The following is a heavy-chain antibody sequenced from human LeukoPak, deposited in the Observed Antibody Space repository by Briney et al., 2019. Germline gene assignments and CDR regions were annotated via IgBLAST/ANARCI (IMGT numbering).Heavy chain of an antibody. Sequence: GGSLRLSCAASGFTFSSYSMNWVRQAPGKGLEWVSSIISSSYIYYADSVKGRFTISRDNAKNSLYLQMNSLRAEDTAVYYCAREARSVVVTANEYYFDYWGQGTLVTVSS. J-gene: IGHJ4*02. V-gene: IGHV3-21*01. CDR1: GFTFSSYS. CDR3: AREARSVVVTANEYYFDY. CDR2: IISSSYI. D-gene: IGHD2-21*02.